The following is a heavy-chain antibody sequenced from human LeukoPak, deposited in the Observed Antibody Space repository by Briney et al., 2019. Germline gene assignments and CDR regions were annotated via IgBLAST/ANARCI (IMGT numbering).Heavy chain of an antibody. D-gene: IGHD4-17*01. Sequence: PGGSLRLSCAASGFTFSSYAMSWVRQPPGKGLEWIGSIYFSGSTYYNPSLKSRVTISIDTSKNQFFLRLSSVTAADTAMYYCAREYGKIDPTFDHWGQGTLVTVSS. CDR1: GFTFSSYA. CDR2: IYFSGST. V-gene: IGHV4-39*07. CDR3: AREYGKIDPTFDH. J-gene: IGHJ4*02.